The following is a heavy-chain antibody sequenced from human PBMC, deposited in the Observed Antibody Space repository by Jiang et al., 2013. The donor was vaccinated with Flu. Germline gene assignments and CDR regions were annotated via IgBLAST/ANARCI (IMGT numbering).Heavy chain of an antibody. V-gene: IGHV6-1*01. CDR1: GDSVSSNGAA. CDR3: ARGVYRSTWYINWFDS. D-gene: IGHD6-13*01. J-gene: IGHJ5*01. Sequence: PGLVKPSQTLSLTCAISGDSVSSNGAAWNWIRQSPSRGLEWLGRTYYRSKWVNDYAVSVKSRITINPDTSKNQFSLRLNSVTPEDTAVYYCARGVYRSTWYINWFDSWGQGTLVTVSS. CDR2: TYYRSKWVN.